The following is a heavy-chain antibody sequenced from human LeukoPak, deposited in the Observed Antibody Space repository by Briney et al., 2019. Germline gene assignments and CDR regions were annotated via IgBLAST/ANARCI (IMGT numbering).Heavy chain of an antibody. CDR1: GFTFSSYA. V-gene: IGHV3-23*01. CDR2: ISGSGGST. D-gene: IGHD2-2*01. J-gene: IGHJ4*02. Sequence: GGSLRLSCAASGFTFSSYAMSWVRQAPGKGLEWVSAISGSGGSTYYADSVKGRFTISRDNSKKTLYLQMNSLRAEDTAVYYCAKYDIVVVPAAMVDYWGQGTLVTVSS. CDR3: AKYDIVVVPAAMVDY.